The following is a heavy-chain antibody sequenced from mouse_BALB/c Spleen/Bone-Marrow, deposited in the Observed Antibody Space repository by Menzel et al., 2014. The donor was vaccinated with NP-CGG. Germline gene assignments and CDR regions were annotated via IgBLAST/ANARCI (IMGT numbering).Heavy chain of an antibody. CDR1: GFDFSRYW. D-gene: IGHD2-3*01. Sequence: DVKLQESGGGLVQPGGSLKVSCAASGFDFSRYWMSWVRQAPGKGLEWIGEINPDSRTINYTPSLKDKFIISRDNAKNTLYLQMSKVRSEDTALYYCSRLGYYGGFAYWGQGTLVTVSA. CDR3: SRLGYYGGFAY. CDR2: INPDSRTI. V-gene: IGHV4-1*02. J-gene: IGHJ3*01.